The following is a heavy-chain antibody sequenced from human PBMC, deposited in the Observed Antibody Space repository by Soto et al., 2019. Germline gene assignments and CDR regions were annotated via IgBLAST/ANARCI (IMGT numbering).Heavy chain of an antibody. CDR3: AREAYDFWSGDYYYYCGMDV. J-gene: IGHJ6*02. CDR2: ISYDGSNK. V-gene: IGHV3-30-3*01. Sequence: QVQLLESGGGVVQPGRYLRLSCAASGFTFSSYAMHWVRQAPGKGLEWVSVISYDGSNKYYADSVKGLFTISRDNSKNTLYRQMNSLRAEDTAVYYCAREAYDFWSGDYYYYCGMDVWGQGTTVTVSS. CDR1: GFTFSSYA. D-gene: IGHD3-3*01.